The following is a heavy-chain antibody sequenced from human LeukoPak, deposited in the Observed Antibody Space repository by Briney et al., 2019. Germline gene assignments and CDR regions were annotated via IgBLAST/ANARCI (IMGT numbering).Heavy chain of an antibody. D-gene: IGHD2-2*01. CDR1: GGTFTSYT. CDR2: IIPIFGTA. CDR3: ARDRYCSSTSCDPDAFDI. V-gene: IGHV1-69*01. Sequence: SVNVSCRALGGTFTSYTIIWVRQAPGQGLEWMGGIIPIFGTANYAQKFQGRVTITADESTSTAYMELSSLRSEDTAVYYCARDRYCSSTSCDPDAFDIWGQGTMVTVSS. J-gene: IGHJ3*02.